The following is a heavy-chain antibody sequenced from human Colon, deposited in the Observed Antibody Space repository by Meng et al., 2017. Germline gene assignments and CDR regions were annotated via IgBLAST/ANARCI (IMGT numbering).Heavy chain of an antibody. V-gene: IGHV4-30-4*01. CDR3: ARNPVIPDARTFDF. D-gene: IGHD2-2*01. Sequence: QVQLQDSGPGLVKPSQTLSLPCTISNGSINSADYYWNWIRQPPGKGPEWLGYIHSSGNTYYTPSLKSRLAMSLDTSKNQFSLRLTSVTAADTAVYYCARNPVIPDARTFDFWGQGALVTVSS. J-gene: IGHJ4*02. CDR1: NGSINSADYY. CDR2: IHSSGNT.